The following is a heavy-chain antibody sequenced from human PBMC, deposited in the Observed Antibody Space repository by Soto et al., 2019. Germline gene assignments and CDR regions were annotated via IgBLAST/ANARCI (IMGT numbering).Heavy chain of an antibody. J-gene: IGHJ4*02. D-gene: IGHD3-10*01. CDR2: ITSGSRYM. Sequence: EVQLVESGGGLVKPGGSLRLSCAASGFTFSSHSMTWVRQAPGKGLEWVSSITSGSRYMYYADSVKGRFTISRDNAEKSLYLQMNSLSAEDPAVYFCVREGIGNYGSGFDWGQGTLVTVSS. V-gene: IGHV3-21*02. CDR3: VREGIGNYGSGFD. CDR1: GFTFSSHS.